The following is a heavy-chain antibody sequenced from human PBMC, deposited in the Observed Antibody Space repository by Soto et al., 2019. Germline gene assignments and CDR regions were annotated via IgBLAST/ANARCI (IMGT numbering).Heavy chain of an antibody. CDR1: GYTFTSYD. Sequence: QVQLVQSGAEVKKPGASVKVSCKASGYTFTSYDINWVRQATGQGLEWMGWMNTNSGNTGYAQKFQGRVTMTRKTSISTADMELSSLRSEDKAMYYCARGLEWSWSLDPWGQGTLVTVSS. CDR2: MNTNSGNT. D-gene: IGHD3-3*01. V-gene: IGHV1-8*01. CDR3: ARGLEWSWSLDP. J-gene: IGHJ5*02.